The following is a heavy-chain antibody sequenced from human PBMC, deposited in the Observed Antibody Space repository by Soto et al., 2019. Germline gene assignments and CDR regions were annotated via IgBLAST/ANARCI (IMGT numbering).Heavy chain of an antibody. J-gene: IGHJ5*02. CDR2: ISATGTST. D-gene: IGHD6-13*01. CDR1: GLSLSSSA. V-gene: IGHV3-23*01. Sequence: EVQLLESGGGLVQPGGSLRLSCAASGLSLSSSAMSWVRQAPGKGLEWVSAISATGTSTYYADSVKGRFIISRDEIKNTLYLQMSSLRAEDTALYHCAKRGDSTSWYWLDPWGQGTLVTVSS. CDR3: AKRGDSTSWYWLDP.